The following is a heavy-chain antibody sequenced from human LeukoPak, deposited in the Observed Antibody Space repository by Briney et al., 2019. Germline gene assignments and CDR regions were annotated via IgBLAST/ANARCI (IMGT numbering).Heavy chain of an antibody. Sequence: QTGGSLRLSCSASGFTFSSYAMHWVRQAPGKGLEYVSAISSNGGSTYYADSVKGRFTISRDNSKNTLYLQMSSLRAEDTAVYYCVTGPDRGDSSWSDFDYWGQGTLVTVSS. V-gene: IGHV3-64D*09. D-gene: IGHD6-13*01. CDR1: GFTFSSYA. CDR2: ISSNGGST. CDR3: VTGPDRGDSSWSDFDY. J-gene: IGHJ4*02.